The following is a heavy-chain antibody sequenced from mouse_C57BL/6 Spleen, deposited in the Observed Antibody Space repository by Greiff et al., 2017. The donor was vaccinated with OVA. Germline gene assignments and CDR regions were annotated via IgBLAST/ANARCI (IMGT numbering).Heavy chain of an antibody. J-gene: IGHJ3*01. D-gene: IGHD1-1*01. CDR2: ISDGGSYT. Sequence: EVMLVESGGGLVKPGGSLKLSCAASGFTFSSYAMSWVRQTPEKRLEWVATISDGGSYTYYPDNVKGRFTISRDNAKNNLYLQMSHLKSEDTAMYYCARVSYYGSSYGWFAYWGQGTLVTVSA. V-gene: IGHV5-4*03. CDR1: GFTFSSYA. CDR3: ARVSYYGSSYGWFAY.